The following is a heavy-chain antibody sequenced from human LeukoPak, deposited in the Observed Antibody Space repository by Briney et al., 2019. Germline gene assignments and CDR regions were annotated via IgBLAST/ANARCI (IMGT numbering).Heavy chain of an antibody. V-gene: IGHV3-53*01. CDR2: IHTDGIT. CDR1: GFTVSSDY. Sequence: GGSLRLSCAASGFTVSSDYMTWARQATGKGREGVSVIHTDGITHYADSVKGRFTLSRDKSTNTLYLKMDSLRAEDTAVYYCARHDYAEYWGQGTLVTVSS. J-gene: IGHJ4*02. CDR3: ARHDYAEY.